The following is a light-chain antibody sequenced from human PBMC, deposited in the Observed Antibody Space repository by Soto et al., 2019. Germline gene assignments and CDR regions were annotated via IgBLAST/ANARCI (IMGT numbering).Light chain of an antibody. Sequence: EIVLTQSPGTLSLSPGERATLSCRASQSVSSNYLAWYQQRPGQAPRLLIYDASSRATGIPDRFSGSGSGKDFTLTISRLEPEDFAVYYCQQYETSPRAFGQGTKVEIK. CDR2: DAS. CDR1: QSVSSNY. V-gene: IGKV3-20*01. CDR3: QQYETSPRA. J-gene: IGKJ1*01.